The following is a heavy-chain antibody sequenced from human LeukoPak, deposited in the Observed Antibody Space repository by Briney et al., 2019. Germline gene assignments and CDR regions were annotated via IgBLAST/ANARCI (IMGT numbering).Heavy chain of an antibody. CDR3: ARDAGYGSGFVRNNWSDP. Sequence: PSETLSLTCAVYGGSFSGYYWSWIRQPPGKGLDWLGEINHSGSTNYNPSLKSPVTISVDTSKDQFSLKLSSVTAADTAVYYWARDAGYGSGFVRNNWSDPWGQGTLVTVSS. D-gene: IGHD3-10*01. V-gene: IGHV4-34*01. J-gene: IGHJ5*02. CDR1: GGSFSGYY. CDR2: INHSGST.